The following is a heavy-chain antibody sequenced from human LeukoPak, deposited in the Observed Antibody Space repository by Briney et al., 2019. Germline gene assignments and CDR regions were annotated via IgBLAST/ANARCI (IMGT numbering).Heavy chain of an antibody. Sequence: PSETLSLTCAVYGGSFSGYYWSWIRQPPGKGLEWIGEINHSGSTNYNPSLKSRVTISVDTSKNQFSLKLSSVTAADTAVYYCARVGGYGRAGSLLPSSWSAEHFQHWGQGTLVTVSS. D-gene: IGHD6-13*01. CDR1: GGSFSGYY. V-gene: IGHV4-34*01. CDR3: ARVGGYGRAGSLLPSSWSAEHFQH. J-gene: IGHJ1*01. CDR2: INHSGST.